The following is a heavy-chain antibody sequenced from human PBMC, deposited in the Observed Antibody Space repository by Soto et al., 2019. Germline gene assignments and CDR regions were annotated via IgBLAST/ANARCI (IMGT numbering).Heavy chain of an antibody. Sequence: QVQLQESGPGLVKPSETLSLTCTVSGGSISSYYWSWIRQPPGKGLEWIGYIYYSGSTNYNPSLKRRVTISVDTSTNQCSLKLNSMTASDTAVYYCAGHSYASGSTFFAYWGQGTLVTVSS. D-gene: IGHD3-16*01. J-gene: IGHJ4*02. CDR1: GGSISSYY. CDR2: IYYSGST. CDR3: AGHSYASGSTFFAY. V-gene: IGHV4-59*08.